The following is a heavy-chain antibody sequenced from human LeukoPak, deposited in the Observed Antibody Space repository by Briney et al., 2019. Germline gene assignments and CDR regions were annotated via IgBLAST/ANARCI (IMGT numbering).Heavy chain of an antibody. CDR2: IYSGGST. V-gene: IGHV3-53*01. Sequence: GGSLRLSCAASGFTVSSNYMSWVRQAPGKGLEWVSVIYSGGSTYYADSVKGRFTISRDNSKNTLYLQMNSLRAEDTAVYYCARDPINCTNGVCPGGFDYWGQGTLVTVSS. CDR3: ARDPINCTNGVCPGGFDY. CDR1: GFTVSSNY. D-gene: IGHD2-8*01. J-gene: IGHJ4*02.